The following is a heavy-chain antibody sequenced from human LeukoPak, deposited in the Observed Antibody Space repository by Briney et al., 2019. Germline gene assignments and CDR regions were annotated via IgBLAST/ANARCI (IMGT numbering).Heavy chain of an antibody. D-gene: IGHD6-6*01. CDR2: IYNGGST. V-gene: IGHV3-66*02. CDR3: ARARGEYSSSSVYYYYMDV. J-gene: IGHJ6*03. CDR1: GFTVINNH. Sequence: GGSLRLSCLASGFTVINNHMNWVRPAAGKGLEWVSVIYNGGSTYYADRGKGRLTISRDNSKNTLYLQMNSLRAEDTAVYYCARARGEYSSSSVYYYYMDVWDKGTTVTVSS.